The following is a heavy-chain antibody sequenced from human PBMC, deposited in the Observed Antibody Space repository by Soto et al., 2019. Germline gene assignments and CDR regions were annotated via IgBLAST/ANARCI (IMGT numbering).Heavy chain of an antibody. CDR3: AKDKPPENAFDI. CDR2: ISGSGGST. CDR1: GFTFSSYA. J-gene: IGHJ3*02. V-gene: IGHV3-23*01. Sequence: PGGSLRLPFAASGFTFSSYAMSWVRQAPGKGLEWVSAISGSGGSTYYADSVKGRFTISRDNSKNTLYLQMNSLRAEDTAVYYCAKDKPPENAFDIWGQGTMVTVSS.